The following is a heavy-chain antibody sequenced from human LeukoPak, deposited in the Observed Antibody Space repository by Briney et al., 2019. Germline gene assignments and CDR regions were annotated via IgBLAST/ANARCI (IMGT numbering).Heavy chain of an antibody. V-gene: IGHV7-4-1*02. CDR1: GYTFTSYA. CDR3: ARVHYGDYQNYGMDV. CDR2: INTNTGNP. D-gene: IGHD4-17*01. J-gene: IGHJ6*02. Sequence: ASVKVSCKASGYTFTSYAMNWVRQAPGQGLEWMGWINTNTGNPTYAQGFTGRFVFSLDTSVSTAYLQISSLKAEDTAVYYCARVHYGDYQNYGMDVWGQGTTVTVSS.